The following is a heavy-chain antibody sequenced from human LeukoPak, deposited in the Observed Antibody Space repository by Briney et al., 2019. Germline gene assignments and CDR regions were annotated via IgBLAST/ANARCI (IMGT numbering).Heavy chain of an antibody. CDR2: ISSSSSTI. CDR1: GFTFSSYA. D-gene: IGHD3-3*01. Sequence: GGSLRLSCAASGFTFSSYAMSWVRQAPGKGLEWVSYISSSSSTIYYADSVKGRFTISRDNAKNSLYLQMNSLRAEDTAVYYCARDGYGYDFWSGYHFDYWGQGTLVTVSS. J-gene: IGHJ4*02. CDR3: ARDGYGYDFWSGYHFDY. V-gene: IGHV3-48*01.